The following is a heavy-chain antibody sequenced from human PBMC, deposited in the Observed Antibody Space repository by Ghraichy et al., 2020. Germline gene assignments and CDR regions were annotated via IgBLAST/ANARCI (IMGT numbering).Heavy chain of an antibody. CDR3: ARDISPPYGLDV. V-gene: IGHV3-53*04. Sequence: GGSPRLSCEASDFTVGSHYMSWVRQTPGKGLEWVSVISGGGATFYADSVKGRFTISRHNSKNTLYLQLSSLRTDDTAVYYCARDISPPYGLDVWGQGTTVTVSS. J-gene: IGHJ6*02. D-gene: IGHD3-3*02. CDR1: DFTVGSHY. CDR2: ISGGGAT.